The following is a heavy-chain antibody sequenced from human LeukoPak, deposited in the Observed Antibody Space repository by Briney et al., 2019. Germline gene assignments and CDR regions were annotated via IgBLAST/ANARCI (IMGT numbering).Heavy chain of an antibody. Sequence: ASVKVSCKASGYTFTSFGISWVRQAPGQGLEWMGWISAYSGNTKYAQKLQDRVTMTTDTSTSTAYMELRSLISDDTAMYYCARDASGYAWNYWGQGTLVTVSS. CDR2: ISAYSGNT. J-gene: IGHJ4*02. CDR1: GYTFTSFG. D-gene: IGHD5-12*01. CDR3: ARDASGYAWNY. V-gene: IGHV1-18*04.